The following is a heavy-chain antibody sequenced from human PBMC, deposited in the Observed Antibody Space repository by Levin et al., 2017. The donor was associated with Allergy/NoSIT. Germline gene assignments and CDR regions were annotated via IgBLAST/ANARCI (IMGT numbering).Heavy chain of an antibody. D-gene: IGHD3-10*01. CDR1: GYTFTSYG. CDR2: ITAYNADT. Sequence: GESLKISCKASGYTFTSYGFNWVRQAPGQGLEWMGWITAYNADTNFAQKFQGRVTMTTDTSTSTAYMELRSLRSDDTAVYYCVRGLGPFEYWGQGTLVTVSS. J-gene: IGHJ4*02. V-gene: IGHV1-18*01. CDR3: VRGLGPFEY.